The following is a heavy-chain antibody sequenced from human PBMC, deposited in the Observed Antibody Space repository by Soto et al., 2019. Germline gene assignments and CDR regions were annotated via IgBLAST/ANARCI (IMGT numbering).Heavy chain of an antibody. CDR3: ARSFVPAAIVSGPAGSWYFDL. CDR1: GGSISSSSYY. V-gene: IGHV4-39*01. J-gene: IGHJ2*01. Sequence: QLQLQESGPGLVKPSETLSLTCTVSGGSISSSSYYWGWIRQPPGKGLEWIGSIYYSGSTYYNPSLKSRVTISVDTSKNQFSLKLSSVTAADTAVYYCARSFVPAAIVSGPAGSWYFDLWGRGTLVTVSS. CDR2: IYYSGST. D-gene: IGHD2-2*01.